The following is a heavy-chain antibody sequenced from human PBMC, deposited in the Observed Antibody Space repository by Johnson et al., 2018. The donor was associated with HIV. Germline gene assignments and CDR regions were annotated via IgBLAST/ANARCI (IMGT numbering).Heavy chain of an antibody. CDR3: AKVGVRYSSRGDGLDI. Sequence: VQLVESGGGLVQPGRSLRLSCAASGLTFDDYAMHWVRQAPGKGLEWVSGISWNSGSIGYADSVKGRFTISRDNAKNSLYLQMNSLRAEDTALYYGAKVGVRYSSRGDGLDIWGQGTRVTVSS. V-gene: IGHV3-9*01. CDR1: GLTFDDYA. D-gene: IGHD5-18*01. CDR2: ISWNSGSI. J-gene: IGHJ3*02.